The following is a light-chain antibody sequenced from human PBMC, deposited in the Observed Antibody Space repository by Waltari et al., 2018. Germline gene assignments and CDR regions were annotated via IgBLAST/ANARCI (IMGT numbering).Light chain of an antibody. J-gene: IGLJ2*01. V-gene: IGLV2-11*01. CDR1: SSDVGGCKY. CDR3: CSYAGGDTVV. CDR2: DVT. Sequence: QSALTQPRSVSGSPGQSVTISCTRTSSDVGGCKYVSWYQQHPGKAPKLMISDVTERPSGVPDRFSGSKSGNTASLTISGLQAEDEGDYYCCSYAGGDTVVFGGGTKLTVL.